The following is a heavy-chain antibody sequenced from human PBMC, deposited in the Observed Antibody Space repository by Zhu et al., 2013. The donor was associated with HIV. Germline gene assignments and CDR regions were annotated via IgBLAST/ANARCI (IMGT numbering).Heavy chain of an antibody. Sequence: VHLVQSRGEVKKPGASVKVSCKASGYTSNGYYMHWVRQGPGQGLEWMGLINLSDGVTHYAQKFQGRLTITKDTSTSTVYMGLSSLRSEDTAMYFCARELGGTGWYVGWGQGALVTVSS. CDR3: ARELGGTGWYVG. CDR2: INLSDGVT. D-gene: IGHD6-19*01. CDR1: GYTSNGYY. V-gene: IGHV1-46*02. J-gene: IGHJ4*02.